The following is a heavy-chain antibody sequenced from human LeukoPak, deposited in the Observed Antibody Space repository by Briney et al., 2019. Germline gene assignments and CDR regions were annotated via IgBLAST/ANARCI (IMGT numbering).Heavy chain of an antibody. CDR1: GGSFSGYY. CDR2: INHSGST. V-gene: IGHV4-34*01. D-gene: IGHD3-16*01. Sequence: PSETLSLTCAVYGGSFSGYYWSWIRQPPGKGLEWIGEINHSGSTNYNPSLKSRVTISVDTSKNQFSLKLSSVTAADTAVYYCARGAMITSAEGTLYGMDVWGQGTTVTVSS. CDR3: ARGAMITSAEGTLYGMDV. J-gene: IGHJ6*02.